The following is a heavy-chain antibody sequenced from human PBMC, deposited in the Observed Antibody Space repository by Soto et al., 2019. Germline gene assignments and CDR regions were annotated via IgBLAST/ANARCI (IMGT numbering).Heavy chain of an antibody. CDR1: GGTFSSYT. J-gene: IGHJ6*02. Sequence: QVQLVQSGAEVKKPGSSVKVSCKASGGTFSSYTISWVRQAPGQGLEWMGRIIPILGIANYAQKFQGRVTXPAXKXRSTAYMELSSLRAEDTAVYYCARDEGIASYRGMDVWGQGATVTVSS. V-gene: IGHV1-69*08. CDR2: IIPILGIA. CDR3: ARDEGIASYRGMDV. D-gene: IGHD5-12*01.